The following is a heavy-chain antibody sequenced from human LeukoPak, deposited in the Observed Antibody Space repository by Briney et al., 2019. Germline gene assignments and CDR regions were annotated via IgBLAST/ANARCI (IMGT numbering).Heavy chain of an antibody. J-gene: IGHJ6*02. Sequence: GGSLRLSCAASGFTFSSYAMSWVRQAQGKGLEWVSAISGSGGSTYYADSVKGRFTISRDNSKNTLYLQMNSLRAEDTAVYYCAKLGDIVVVPAATPGMDVWGQGTTVTVSS. V-gene: IGHV3-23*01. CDR3: AKLGDIVVVPAATPGMDV. CDR2: ISGSGGST. CDR1: GFTFSSYA. D-gene: IGHD2-2*01.